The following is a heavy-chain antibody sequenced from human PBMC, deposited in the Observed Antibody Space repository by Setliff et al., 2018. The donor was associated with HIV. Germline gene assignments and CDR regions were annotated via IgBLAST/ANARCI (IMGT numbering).Heavy chain of an antibody. CDR2: ISAHNGNT. Sequence: ASVKVSCKASAYTFTSYGISWVRQAPGQGLEWMGWISAHNGNTNYAQNFQGRVIMTTDTSTSIAYMELKSLRSEDTAVYYCARDHHSGRGSNFPWYSDLWGRGTLVTVAS. J-gene: IGHJ2*01. D-gene: IGHD1-26*01. V-gene: IGHV1-18*01. CDR1: AYTFTSYG. CDR3: ARDHHSGRGSNFPWYSDL.